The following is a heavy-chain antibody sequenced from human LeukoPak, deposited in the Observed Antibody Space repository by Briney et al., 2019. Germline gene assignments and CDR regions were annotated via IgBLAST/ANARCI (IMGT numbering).Heavy chain of an antibody. J-gene: IGHJ4*02. CDR2: ISSGGGST. D-gene: IGHD3-22*01. Sequence: GGSLRLSCAASGFTFSSYGMSWVRQAPGKALEWVSGISSGGGSTHYADSVKGRFTISRDNSKNTLYLQMNSLRAEDTAVYYCAKDLGGLYYDSSVGFDYWGQGTLVTVSS. CDR1: GFTFSSYG. V-gene: IGHV3-23*01. CDR3: AKDLGGLYYDSSVGFDY.